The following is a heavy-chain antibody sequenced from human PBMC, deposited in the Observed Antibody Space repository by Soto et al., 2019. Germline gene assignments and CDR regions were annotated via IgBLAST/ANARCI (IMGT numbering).Heavy chain of an antibody. Sequence: GESLKISCQGSGYNFTTYWISWVRQMPGKGLEWMGRIDPSDSYINYSPSFQGHVTISGDKSSSTAYLQWSSLKASDTARYYCAGLYFDYDFLSGYYNVYYYYGIDVWGQGTTVTVSS. CDR2: IDPSDSYI. J-gene: IGHJ6*02. CDR1: GYNFTTYW. CDR3: AGLYFDYDFLSGYYNVYYYYGIDV. V-gene: IGHV5-10-1*01. D-gene: IGHD3-3*01.